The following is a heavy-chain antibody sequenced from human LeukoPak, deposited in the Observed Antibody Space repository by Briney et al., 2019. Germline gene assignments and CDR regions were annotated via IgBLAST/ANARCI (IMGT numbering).Heavy chain of an antibody. J-gene: IGHJ4*02. CDR2: IHNSRGA. Sequence: SETLSLTCIVSGGSVTSDIYYWNRMRQPPGKGLEWIGNIHNSRGANYNPSLKSRVTISLDPSKNQFSLKVNSMTLADTAIYYCARVGGIMHSWGQGTQVTVSS. CDR3: ARVGGIMHS. CDR1: GGSVTSDIYY. D-gene: IGHD3-16*01. V-gene: IGHV4-61*01.